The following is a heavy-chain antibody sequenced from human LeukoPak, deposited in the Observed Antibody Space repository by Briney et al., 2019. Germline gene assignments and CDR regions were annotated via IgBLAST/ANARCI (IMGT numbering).Heavy chain of an antibody. CDR1: GGTFSSYA. V-gene: IGHV1-69*04. CDR3: ARGIAVAANYYFDY. Sequence: GASVKVSGKASGGTFSSYAISWVRQAPGQGLEWMGRIIPILDIANYAQKFQGRVTITADKSTSTAYMELSSLRSEDTAVYYCARGIAVAANYYFDYWGQGTLVTVSS. CDR2: IIPILDIA. D-gene: IGHD6-19*01. J-gene: IGHJ4*02.